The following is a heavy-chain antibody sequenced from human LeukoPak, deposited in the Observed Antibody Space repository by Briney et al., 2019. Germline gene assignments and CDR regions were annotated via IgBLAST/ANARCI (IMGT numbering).Heavy chain of an antibody. CDR3: ARFEYSSSHFDY. Sequence: GASVKVSCKASGYTFTGYYIHWVRQAPGRGLEWMGRINPNSDDTYYAQKFQGRVTMTRDTSISTAYMELSSLRSDDTAVYYCARFEYSSSHFDYWGQGTLVTVSS. J-gene: IGHJ4*02. CDR1: GYTFTGYY. D-gene: IGHD6-6*01. V-gene: IGHV1-2*06. CDR2: INPNSDDT.